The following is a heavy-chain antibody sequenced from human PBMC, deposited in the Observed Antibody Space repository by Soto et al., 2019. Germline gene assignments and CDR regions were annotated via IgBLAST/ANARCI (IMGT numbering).Heavy chain of an antibody. CDR3: ARIDSSWYFYPSLGAFDI. CDR2: IYYSGST. CDR1: GGSISSSSYY. V-gene: IGHV4-39*01. Sequence: QLQLQESGPGLVKPSETLSLTCTVSGGSISSSSYYWGWIRQPPGKGLEWIGSIYYSGSTYYNPSLKSRVTIAVDTYKNQFSLKLSSVTAADTAVCYCARIDSSWYFYPSLGAFDIWGQGTMVTVSS. D-gene: IGHD6-13*01. J-gene: IGHJ3*02.